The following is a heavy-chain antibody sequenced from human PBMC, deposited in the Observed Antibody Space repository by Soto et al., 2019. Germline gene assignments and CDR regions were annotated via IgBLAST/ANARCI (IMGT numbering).Heavy chain of an antibody. Sequence: QVQLVESGGGVVQPGRSLRLCCAASGFTFSSYTMHWVRQAPGKGLEWVAVISYDENNKYYADSVKGRFTISRDNSKNTLYLQMNSLRGEDTAVYYCARDPYSSRWLDYWGQGTLVTGSS. CDR1: GFTFSSYT. CDR2: ISYDENNK. CDR3: ARDPYSSRWLDY. D-gene: IGHD6-19*01. V-gene: IGHV3-30-3*01. J-gene: IGHJ4*02.